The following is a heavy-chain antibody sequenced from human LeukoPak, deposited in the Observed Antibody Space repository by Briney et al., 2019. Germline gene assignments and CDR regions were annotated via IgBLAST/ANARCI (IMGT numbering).Heavy chain of an antibody. D-gene: IGHD3-16*01. J-gene: IGHJ3*02. Sequence: GGSLRLSCAASGFTFSSYEMNWVRQAPGKGLEWVSYISSSGRTIYYADSVKGRFTISRDYAKNSLYLQMNSLRAEDTAVYYCARDERGAFDIWGLGTMVTVSS. CDR2: ISSSGRTI. CDR1: GFTFSSYE. V-gene: IGHV3-48*03. CDR3: ARDERGAFDI.